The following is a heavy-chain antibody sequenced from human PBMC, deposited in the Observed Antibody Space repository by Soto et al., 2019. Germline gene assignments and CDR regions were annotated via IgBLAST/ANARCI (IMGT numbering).Heavy chain of an antibody. J-gene: IGHJ3*02. CDR2: IYYSGTT. CDR1: GGSISSGAYY. V-gene: IGHV4-31*03. D-gene: IGHD2-2*01. CDR3: ARDPSHLCASTSCHAFDI. Sequence: SETLSLTCSVSGGSISSGAYYWNWIRQHPRRGLEWIGYIYYSGTTYYNPSLGSRVSISADTSKNQFSLKLNSVTVADTAVYYCARDPSHLCASTSCHAFDIWGQGTMVTVSS.